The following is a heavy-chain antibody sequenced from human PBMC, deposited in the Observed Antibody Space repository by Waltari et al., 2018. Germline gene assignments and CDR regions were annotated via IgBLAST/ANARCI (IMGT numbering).Heavy chain of an antibody. V-gene: IGHV3-53*01. CDR3: AKDRSYGHSLAN. CDR2: SHSGGKT. Sequence: EVQLVESGGGLLQRGGSLRLSCAGSGFDVSSSYMNWVRQVPGKGLEWVSGSHSGGKTYYADSVKGRFTISRDNAKNTLYLQINSLRAEDTAVYYCAKDRSYGHSLANWGQGTLVTVSS. D-gene: IGHD4-17*01. J-gene: IGHJ4*02. CDR1: GFDVSSSY.